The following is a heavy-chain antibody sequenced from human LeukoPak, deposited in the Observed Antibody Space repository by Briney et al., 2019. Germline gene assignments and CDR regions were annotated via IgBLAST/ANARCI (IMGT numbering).Heavy chain of an antibody. CDR1: GFTFSSYG. V-gene: IGHV3-30*02. CDR2: IRYDRSNK. CDR3: AKDRVIAVAGTPEYFQH. J-gene: IGHJ1*01. Sequence: GGSLRLSCAASGFTFSSYGMHWVRQAPGKGLEWVAFIRYDRSNKYYADSVKGRFTISRDNSKNTLYLQMNSLRAEDTAVYYCAKDRVIAVAGTPEYFQHWGQGTLVTVSS. D-gene: IGHD6-19*01.